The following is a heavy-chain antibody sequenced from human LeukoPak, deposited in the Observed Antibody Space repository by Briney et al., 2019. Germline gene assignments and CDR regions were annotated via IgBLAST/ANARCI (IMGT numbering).Heavy chain of an antibody. J-gene: IGHJ6*02. V-gene: IGHV1-24*01. CDR2: FDPEDGET. CDR3: ATDPGSYYYYGMDV. CDR1: GYTLTELS. D-gene: IGHD6-6*01. Sequence: ASVKVSCKVSGYTLTELSMHWVRQAPGKGLEWMGGFDPEDGETIYAQKFQGRVTMTEDTSTDTAYMELSSLRSEDTAVYYCATDPGSYYYYGMDVWGQGTTVTVSS.